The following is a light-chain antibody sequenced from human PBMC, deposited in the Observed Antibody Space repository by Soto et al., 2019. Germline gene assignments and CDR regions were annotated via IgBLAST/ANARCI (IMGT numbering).Light chain of an antibody. CDR3: QQSYNPPPT. CDR1: QNINRF. J-gene: IGKJ1*01. CDR2: SVS. Sequence: DIQMTQSPSSLSASVGDRATITCRSSQNINRFLNWYQQKQGQAPNLLLYSVSSLRTGVPSRFSGSGSGTNFTLTISSLQPADFATYFCQQSYNPPPTFGQGTNVDMK. V-gene: IGKV1-39*01.